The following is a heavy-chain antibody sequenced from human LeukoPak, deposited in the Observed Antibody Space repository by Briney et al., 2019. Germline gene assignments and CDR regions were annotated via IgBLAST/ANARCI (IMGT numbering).Heavy chain of an antibody. Sequence: GGSLRLSCAVTGFNFNDAWMSWVRRAAGKGLEWVGRLKSRGGGETADYSAPVKGRFTVSRDDSQNTLYLQMNSLKIEDTAVYFCSWELDVSFGRRLEHWGQGTLVTVAS. D-gene: IGHD1-1*01. CDR3: SWELDVSFGRRLEH. CDR2: LKSRGGGETA. J-gene: IGHJ5*02. CDR1: GFNFNDAW. V-gene: IGHV3-15*01.